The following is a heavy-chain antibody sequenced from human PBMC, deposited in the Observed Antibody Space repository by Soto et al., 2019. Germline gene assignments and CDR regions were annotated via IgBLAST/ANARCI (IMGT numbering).Heavy chain of an antibody. CDR2: IIPIFDTA. J-gene: IGHJ6*02. Sequence: QVQLVQSGAEVKKPESSVKFSCKAPGSPFSSYAISWVRQAPGPGLEWMGGIIPIFDTAKYAQKFQCRVTITADESTSTGYMELSSLRSEDTAVYYCARSQGGSSSLDIYYYYYYGMDVWGQGTTVTVSS. CDR3: ARSQGGSSSLDIYYYYYYGMDV. CDR1: GSPFSSYA. D-gene: IGHD2-15*01. V-gene: IGHV1-69*01.